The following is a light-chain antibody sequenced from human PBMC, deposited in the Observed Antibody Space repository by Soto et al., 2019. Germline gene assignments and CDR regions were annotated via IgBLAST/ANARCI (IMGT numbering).Light chain of an antibody. J-gene: IGKJ1*01. CDR2: AAS. V-gene: IGKV1-27*01. CDR3: QKYDTAPQT. Sequence: DIQMTQSPSSLSASVGDTVTITCRASQGIIVYLAWYQQRPGRVPRLLSYAASTLHTGVPSRFSGRGAGTDFTLTSSSLQPEDVATYYCQKYDTAPQTFGPGTKVEIK. CDR1: QGIIVY.